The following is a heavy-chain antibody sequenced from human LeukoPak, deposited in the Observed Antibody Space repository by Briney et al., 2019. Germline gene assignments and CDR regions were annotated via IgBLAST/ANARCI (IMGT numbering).Heavy chain of an antibody. Sequence: GSLRLSCTASGFTFSVFSMNWVRQPPGKGLEWIGEVNLQGSTNYHPSLMRRVALPVDTSENHPSLHLTSLTAPDTPGYYFPGEGGPYRPLDYSGQGTLVTVSS. CDR3: PGEGGPYRPLDY. CDR2: VNLQGST. V-gene: IGHV4-34*01. CDR1: GFTFSVFS. J-gene: IGHJ4*02.